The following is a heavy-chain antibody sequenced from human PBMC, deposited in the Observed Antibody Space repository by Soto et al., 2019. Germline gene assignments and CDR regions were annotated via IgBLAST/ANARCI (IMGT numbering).Heavy chain of an antibody. Sequence: SETLSLTCTVSGGSISSGGYYWSWIRQHPGKGLEWIGYIYYSGSAYYNPSLKSRVTISVDTSKNQFSLKLSSVTAADTAVYYCARVRKLYYFDYWGQGTLVTVSS. D-gene: IGHD6-6*01. V-gene: IGHV4-31*03. J-gene: IGHJ4*02. CDR2: IYYSGSA. CDR1: GGSISSGGYY. CDR3: ARVRKLYYFDY.